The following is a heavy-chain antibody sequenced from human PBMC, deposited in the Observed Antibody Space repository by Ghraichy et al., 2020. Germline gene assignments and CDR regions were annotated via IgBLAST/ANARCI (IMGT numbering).Heavy chain of an antibody. Sequence: LSLTCAASGFTFSSYAMSWVRQAPGKGLEWVSAISGSGGSTYYADSVKGRFTISRDNSKNTLYLQMNRLRAEDTAVYYCAKDRGYCSGGSCYTQLDYWGQGTLVTVSS. CDR1: GFTFSSYA. V-gene: IGHV3-23*01. CDR3: AKDRGYCSGGSCYTQLDY. J-gene: IGHJ4*02. D-gene: IGHD2-15*01. CDR2: ISGSGGST.